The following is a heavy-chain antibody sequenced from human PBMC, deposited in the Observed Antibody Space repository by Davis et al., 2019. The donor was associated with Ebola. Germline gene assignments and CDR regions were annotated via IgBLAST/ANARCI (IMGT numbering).Heavy chain of an antibody. CDR2: ISSSGSTI. CDR1: GFTFSDYY. CDR3: AKSGSGWYADS. D-gene: IGHD6-19*01. V-gene: IGHV3-11*04. J-gene: IGHJ4*02. Sequence: GESLKISCAASGFTFSDYYMSWIRQAPGKGLEWVSYISSSGSTIYYADSVKGRFTISRDKSKNTLYLQMNSLRAEDTAVYYCAKSGSGWYADSWGQGTLVTASS.